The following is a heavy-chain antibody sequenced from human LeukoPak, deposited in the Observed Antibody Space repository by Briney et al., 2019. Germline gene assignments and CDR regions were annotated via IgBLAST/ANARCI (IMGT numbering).Heavy chain of an antibody. D-gene: IGHD3-10*01. CDR1: GGSFSGYY. V-gene: IGHV4-34*01. J-gene: IGHJ5*02. CDR2: INHSGST. CDR3: ARRAQRITMVRAKFGVDWFDP. Sequence: PSETLSLTCAVYGGSFSGYYWSWIRQPPGQGLEWIGEINHSGSTNYNPSLKSRVTISVDTSKNQFSLKLSSVTAADTAVYYCARRAQRITMVRAKFGVDWFDPWGQGTLVTVSS.